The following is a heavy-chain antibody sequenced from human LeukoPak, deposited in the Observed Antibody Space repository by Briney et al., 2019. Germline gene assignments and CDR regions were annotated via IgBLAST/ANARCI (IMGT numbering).Heavy chain of an antibody. V-gene: IGHV4-34*01. CDR1: GGSFSGYY. D-gene: IGHD4-17*01. CDR2: INHSGST. CDR3: ARPLATVTRWFDP. J-gene: IGHJ5*02. Sequence: SETLSLTCAVYGGSFSGYYWSWFRQPPGKGLEWIGEINHSGSTNYNPSLKSRVTISVDTSKNQFSLKLSSVTAADTAVYYCARPLATVTRWFDPWGQGTLVTVSS.